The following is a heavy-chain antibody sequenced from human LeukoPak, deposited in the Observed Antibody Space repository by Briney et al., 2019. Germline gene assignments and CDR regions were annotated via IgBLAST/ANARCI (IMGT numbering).Heavy chain of an antibody. V-gene: IGHV4-59*01. CDR3: ARRNSAGLDY. J-gene: IGHJ4*02. Sequence: TXSLTCTVSGGSISGYYWGWFRQPPGKGLEWIGYIHYSGTTNYNPSLKSRVTISIDTSKNQFSLKLRSVTSADTAVYYCARRNSAGLDYWGQGTLVTVSS. CDR2: IHYSGTT. D-gene: IGHD6-13*01. CDR1: GGSISGYY.